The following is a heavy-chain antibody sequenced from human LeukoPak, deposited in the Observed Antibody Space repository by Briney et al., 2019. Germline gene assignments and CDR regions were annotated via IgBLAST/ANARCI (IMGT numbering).Heavy chain of an antibody. CDR3: ARDRKLLLREVWFGP. Sequence: PGGSLRLSCAASGFTFSSYEMNWVRQAPGKGLEWVSYISSSGSTVYYADSVKGRFTISRDNAKNSLYLQMNSLRAEDTAVYYCARDRKLLLREVWFGPWGQGTLVTVSS. CDR1: GFTFSSYE. V-gene: IGHV3-48*03. J-gene: IGHJ5*02. D-gene: IGHD2-15*01. CDR2: ISSSGSTV.